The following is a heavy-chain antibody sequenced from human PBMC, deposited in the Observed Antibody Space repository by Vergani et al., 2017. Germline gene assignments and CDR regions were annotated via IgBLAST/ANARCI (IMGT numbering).Heavy chain of an antibody. D-gene: IGHD3-16*02. CDR2: IIPIFGTA. Sequence: QVQLVQSGAEVKKPGSSVKVSCKASGGTFSSYAISWVRQAPGQGLEWMGGIIPIFGTANYAQKFQGRVTITADESTSTAYMELSSLRSEDTAVYYCARGPDDDVWGSYRRPNYFDYWGQGTLVTVSS. J-gene: IGHJ4*02. CDR3: ARGPDDDVWGSYRRPNYFDY. V-gene: IGHV1-69*12. CDR1: GGTFSSYA.